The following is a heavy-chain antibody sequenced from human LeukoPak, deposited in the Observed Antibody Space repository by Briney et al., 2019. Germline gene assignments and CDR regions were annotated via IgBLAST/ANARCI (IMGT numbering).Heavy chain of an antibody. CDR3: ARRTVTTIHFDY. CDR2: IYTSGST. CDR1: GGSISSGSYY. Sequence: PSETLSLTCTVSGGSISSGSYYWSWIRQPAGKGLEWIGRIYTSGSTNYNPSLKSRVTISVDTSKNQFSLKLSSVTAADTAVYYCARRTVTTIHFDYWGQGTLVTVSS. D-gene: IGHD4-11*01. V-gene: IGHV4-61*02. J-gene: IGHJ4*02.